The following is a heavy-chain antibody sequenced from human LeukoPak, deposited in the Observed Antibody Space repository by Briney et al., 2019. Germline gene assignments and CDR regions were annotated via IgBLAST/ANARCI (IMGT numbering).Heavy chain of an antibody. CDR3: ARLDGRYYYDSSGYAADY. V-gene: IGHV1-2*02. CDR1: GYTFTGYY. Sequence: ASVKVSCKASGYTFTGYYMHWVRQAPGQGLEWMGWINPNSGGTNYAQKFQDRVTMTRDTSISTAYMELSRLRSDDTAVYYCARLDGRYYYDSSGYAADYWGQGTLVTVSS. J-gene: IGHJ4*02. CDR2: INPNSGGT. D-gene: IGHD3-22*01.